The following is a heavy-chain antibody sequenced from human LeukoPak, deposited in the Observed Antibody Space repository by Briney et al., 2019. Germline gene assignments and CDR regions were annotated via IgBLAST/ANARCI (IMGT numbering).Heavy chain of an antibody. Sequence: PGGSLRLSCAASGLTFSSYAMSWVRQAPGKGLEWVSAISGSGGSTYYADSVKGRFTISRDNSKNTLYLQMNSLRAEDTAVYYCAKDFGQWELPPGAFDIWGQGTMVTVSS. CDR1: GLTFSSYA. CDR2: ISGSGGST. J-gene: IGHJ3*02. CDR3: AKDFGQWELPPGAFDI. D-gene: IGHD1-26*01. V-gene: IGHV3-23*01.